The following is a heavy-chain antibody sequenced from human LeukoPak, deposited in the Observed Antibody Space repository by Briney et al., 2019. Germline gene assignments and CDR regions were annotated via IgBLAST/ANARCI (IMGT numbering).Heavy chain of an antibody. Sequence: GGSLRLSCAASGFTFSSYAMSWVRQAPGKGLKWVSAISGSGGSTYYADSVKGRFTISRDNSKNTLYLQMNSLRAEDTAVYYCAKDSSGYYAFDIWGQVTMVTVSS. CDR1: GFTFSSYA. CDR3: AKDSSGYYAFDI. CDR2: ISGSGGST. D-gene: IGHD3-22*01. J-gene: IGHJ3*02. V-gene: IGHV3-23*01.